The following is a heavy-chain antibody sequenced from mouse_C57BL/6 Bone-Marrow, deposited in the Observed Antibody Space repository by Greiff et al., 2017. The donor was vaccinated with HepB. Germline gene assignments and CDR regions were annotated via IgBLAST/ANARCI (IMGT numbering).Heavy chain of an antibody. D-gene: IGHD2-5*01. Sequence: EVHLVESGGGLVQSGRSLRLSCAPSGFTFSDFYMEWVRQAPGKGLEWIAASRNKANDYTTEYSASVKGRFIVSRDTSQSILYLQMNALRAEDTAIYYCARDGALYYSNYVGYAMDYWGQGTSVTVSS. CDR1: GFTFSDFY. CDR3: ARDGALYYSNYVGYAMDY. CDR2: SRNKANDYTT. J-gene: IGHJ4*01. V-gene: IGHV7-1*01.